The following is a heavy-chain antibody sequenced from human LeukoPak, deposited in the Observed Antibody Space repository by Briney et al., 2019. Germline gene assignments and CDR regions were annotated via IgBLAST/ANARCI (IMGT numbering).Heavy chain of an antibody. Sequence: GASVKVSCKASGGTFSSYAISWVRQAPGQGLEWMGRIIPILCIANYAQKFQGRVTITADKSTSTAYMELSSLRSEDTAVYYCAREKKVPAAMWGDYYYGMDVWGQGTTVTVSS. CDR1: GGTFSSYA. CDR2: IIPILCIA. V-gene: IGHV1-69*04. D-gene: IGHD2-2*01. CDR3: AREKKVPAAMWGDYYYGMDV. J-gene: IGHJ6*02.